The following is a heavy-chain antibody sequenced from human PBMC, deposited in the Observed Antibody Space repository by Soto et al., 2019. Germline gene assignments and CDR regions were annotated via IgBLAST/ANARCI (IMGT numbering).Heavy chain of an antibody. CDR2: IYYSGSA. Sequence: QLQLQESGPGLVKPSETLSLTCTVSGGSISSSNFFWAWIRQAPGKGLEWIGSIYYSGSAIYTPSLKNGVTMSVDTSKIQFSLRLSSVTAADTAVYYCARRVGGWYGYWGQGTLVTVSS. CDR3: ARRVGGWYGY. D-gene: IGHD6-19*01. CDR1: GGSISSSNFF. J-gene: IGHJ4*02. V-gene: IGHV4-39*01.